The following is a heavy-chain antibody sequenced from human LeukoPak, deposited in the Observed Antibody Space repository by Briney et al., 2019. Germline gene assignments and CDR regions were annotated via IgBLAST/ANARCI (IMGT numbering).Heavy chain of an antibody. Sequence: GGSLRLSCAASGFTFSGYAMNWVRQAPGRGLEWVSTIIGSGGTTYYADSVKGRFTISRDNSKNTVYLQMNSLRAEDTAVYYCARDGYVSWGQGTLVTVSS. V-gene: IGHV3-23*01. D-gene: IGHD5-18*01. CDR1: GFTFSGYA. CDR3: ARDGYVS. CDR2: IIGSGGTT. J-gene: IGHJ5*02.